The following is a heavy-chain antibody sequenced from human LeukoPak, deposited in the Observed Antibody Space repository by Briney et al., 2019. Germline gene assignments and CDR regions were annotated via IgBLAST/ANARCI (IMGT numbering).Heavy chain of an antibody. V-gene: IGHV3-74*01. D-gene: IGHD1-7*01. CDR1: GFTFSSFW. CDR2: INTDGTST. J-gene: IGHJ1*01. CDR3: ARPTGSTSLSSSFQH. Sequence: GGSLRLSCAASGFTFSSFWMHWVRQTPGKGLVWVSRINTDGTSTYYADSVRGRFTISRDNAKNTLYLQMNSLRAEDTAVYYCARPTGSTSLSSSFQHWGQGALVTVSS.